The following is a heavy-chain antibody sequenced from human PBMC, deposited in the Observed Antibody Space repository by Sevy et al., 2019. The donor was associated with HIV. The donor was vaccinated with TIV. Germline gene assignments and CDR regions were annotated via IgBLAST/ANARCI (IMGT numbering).Heavy chain of an antibody. V-gene: IGHV1-2*02. D-gene: IGHD6-19*01. CDR1: GYTFSDRH. CDR2: INPDTGNT. CDR3: ARVHPPRLSGHDSGWYPFDY. J-gene: IGHJ4*02. Sequence: ASVKVSCQTSGYTFSDRHIHWVRQAPGQGLEWMGYINPDTGNTIYAQKFQARVTMTGDTSVSTAYMELRRLTSDDTAVYFCARVHPPRLSGHDSGWYPFDYWGQGTLVTVSS.